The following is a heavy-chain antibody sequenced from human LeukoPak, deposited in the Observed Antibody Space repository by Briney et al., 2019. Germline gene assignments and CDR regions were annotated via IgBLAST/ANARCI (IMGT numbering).Heavy chain of an antibody. J-gene: IGHJ6*03. D-gene: IGHD3-3*01. CDR3: ARPAYDFWSGYPPRAYYYYYMDV. V-gene: IGHV1-18*01. CDR1: GYTFTSYG. Sequence: ASVEVSCKASGYTFTSYGISWVRQAPGQGLEWMGWISAYNGNTNYAQKLQGRVTMTTDTSTSQVYMELRSLRSDDTAVYYCARPAYDFWSGYPPRAYYYYYMDVWGKGTTVTVSS. CDR2: ISAYNGNT.